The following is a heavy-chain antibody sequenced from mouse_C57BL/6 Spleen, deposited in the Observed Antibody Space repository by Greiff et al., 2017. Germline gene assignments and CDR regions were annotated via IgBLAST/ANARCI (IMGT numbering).Heavy chain of an antibody. J-gene: IGHJ3*01. CDR3: ARSGYSNYLAWFAY. V-gene: IGHV1-69*01. Sequence: QVQLQQSGAELVMPGASVKLSCKASGYTFTSYWMHWVKQRPGQGLEWIGEIDPSDSYTNYNQKFKGKSTLTVDKSSSTAYMQLSSLTSEDSAVYYCARSGYSNYLAWFAYWGQGTLVTVSA. D-gene: IGHD2-5*01. CDR2: IDPSDSYT. CDR1: GYTFTSYW.